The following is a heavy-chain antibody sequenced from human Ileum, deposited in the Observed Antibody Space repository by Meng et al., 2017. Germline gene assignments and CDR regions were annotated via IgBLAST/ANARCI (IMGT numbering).Heavy chain of an antibody. CDR3: ERDRGVRDLDH. J-gene: IGHJ4*02. CDR1: GISFSTSG. V-gene: IGHV3-33*01. Sequence: GESLKISCVASGISFSTSGMHWVRQAPGKGLEGVAMIWSDGSKKYYADSVKGRFTISRDNSKNTVDLQMVSLRADDTAVYYCERDRGVRDLDHWGQGTLVTVSS. CDR2: IWSDGSKK. D-gene: IGHD3-10*01.